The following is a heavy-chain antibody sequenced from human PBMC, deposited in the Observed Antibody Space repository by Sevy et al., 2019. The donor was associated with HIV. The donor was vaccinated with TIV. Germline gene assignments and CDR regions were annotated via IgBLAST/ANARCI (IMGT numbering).Heavy chain of an antibody. CDR2: IYHSGST. Sequence: SETLSLTCAVSGYSISSGYYWGWIRQPPGKGLEWIGSIYHSGSTYYNPSLKSRVTISVDTSKNQFSLKLSSVTAADTAVYYCAREQQSLDWFDPWGHGTLVTVSS. V-gene: IGHV4-38-2*02. J-gene: IGHJ5*02. CDR3: AREQQSLDWFDP. CDR1: GYSISSGYY. D-gene: IGHD4-4*01.